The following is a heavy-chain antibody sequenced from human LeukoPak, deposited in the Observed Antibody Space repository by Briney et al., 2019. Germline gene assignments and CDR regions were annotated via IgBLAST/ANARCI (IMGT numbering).Heavy chain of an antibody. CDR3: ARLTYYYDSSDDY. Sequence: ASVKVSCKASGYTFTGYYMHWVRQAPGQGLEWMGWINPNSGGTNYAQKFQGRVTMTRDTSISTAYMELSRLRSDDTAVYYCARLTYYYDSSDDYWGQGTLVTVSS. CDR1: GYTFTGYY. J-gene: IGHJ4*02. D-gene: IGHD3-22*01. CDR2: INPNSGGT. V-gene: IGHV1-2*02.